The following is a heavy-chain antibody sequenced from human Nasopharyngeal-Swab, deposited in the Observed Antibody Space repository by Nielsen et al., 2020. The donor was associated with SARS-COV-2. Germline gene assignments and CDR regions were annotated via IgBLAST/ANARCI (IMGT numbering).Heavy chain of an antibody. Sequence: GSLRLSCTVSGGSISSYYWSWIRQPPGKGLEWIGYIYYSGSTNYNPSLKSRVTISVDTSKNQFSLKLSSVTAADTAVDYCGRGGGGNWFDPWGQGTLVTVSS. CDR1: GGSISSYY. CDR3: GRGGGGNWFDP. J-gene: IGHJ5*02. D-gene: IGHD3-10*01. CDR2: IYYSGST. V-gene: IGHV4-59*01.